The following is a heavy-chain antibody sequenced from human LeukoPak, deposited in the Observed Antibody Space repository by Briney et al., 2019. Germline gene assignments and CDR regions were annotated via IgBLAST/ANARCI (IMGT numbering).Heavy chain of an antibody. J-gene: IGHJ3*02. Sequence: GGSLRLSSAASGFTFSSYSMNWVRQAPGKGLEWVSYISSSSGNMYYADSVKGRFTISRDNAKNSLYLQMNSLRAEDTAVYYCARDLYSSGWYEGAFDIWGQGTMVTVSS. CDR2: ISSSSGNM. D-gene: IGHD6-13*01. V-gene: IGHV3-48*04. CDR1: GFTFSSYS. CDR3: ARDLYSSGWYEGAFDI.